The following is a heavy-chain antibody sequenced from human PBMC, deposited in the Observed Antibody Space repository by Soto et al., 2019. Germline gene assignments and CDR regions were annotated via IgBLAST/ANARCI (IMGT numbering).Heavy chain of an antibody. V-gene: IGHV1-46*03. D-gene: IGHD2-2*01. Sequence: QVQLVQSGAEVKKPGASVKVSCRASRYTFISYYTHWVRQAPGQGLEWMGMINPSGGTTSYAQKFQGRVTMTRDTSTSTVYMELSGLRSEDTAVYYCARSWWGTDRLLAYNWLGPWGQGTLVTVSS. CDR1: RYTFISYY. J-gene: IGHJ5*02. CDR2: INPSGGTT. CDR3: ARSWWGTDRLLAYNWLGP.